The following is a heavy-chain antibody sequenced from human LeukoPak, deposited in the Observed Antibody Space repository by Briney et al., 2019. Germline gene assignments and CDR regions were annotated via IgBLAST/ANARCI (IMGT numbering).Heavy chain of an antibody. CDR3: ARVYLLAAAGTFGY. Sequence: GGSLRLSCGASGFTFSNYGMLWVRQAPGKGLEWVSSISSSSSYIYYADSVKGRFTISRDNAKNSLYLQMNSLRAEDTAVYYCARVYLLAAAGTFGYWGQGTLVTVSS. CDR2: ISSSSSYI. D-gene: IGHD6-13*01. J-gene: IGHJ4*02. CDR1: GFTFSNYG. V-gene: IGHV3-21*01.